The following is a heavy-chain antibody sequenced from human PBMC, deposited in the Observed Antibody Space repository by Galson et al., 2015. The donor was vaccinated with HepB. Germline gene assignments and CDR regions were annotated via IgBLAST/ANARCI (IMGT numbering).Heavy chain of an antibody. V-gene: IGHV1-69*04. D-gene: IGHD3-10*01. CDR2: IIPILGIA. J-gene: IGHJ5*02. CDR1: GGTFSSYA. CDR3: ASDYGSGSYSPNWFDP. Sequence: SVKVSCKASGGTFSSYAISWVRQAPGQGLEWMGRIIPILGIANYAQKFQGRVTITADKSTSAAYMELSSLRSEDTAVYYCASDYGSGSYSPNWFDPWGQGTLVTVSS.